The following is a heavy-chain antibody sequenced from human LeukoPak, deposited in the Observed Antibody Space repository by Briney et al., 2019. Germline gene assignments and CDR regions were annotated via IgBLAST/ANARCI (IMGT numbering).Heavy chain of an antibody. CDR2: IKSKTDGGTT. V-gene: IGHV3-15*01. Sequence: GGSLRLSCAASRFAFSNAWMSWVRQAPGKGLEGVGRIKSKTDGGTTDYAAPVKGRFTISRDDSKNTLYLQMNSLKTEDTAVYYCTTEPHPLHDSSGYYWGQGTLVTVSS. CDR1: RFAFSNAW. CDR3: TTEPHPLHDSSGYY. J-gene: IGHJ4*02. D-gene: IGHD3-22*01.